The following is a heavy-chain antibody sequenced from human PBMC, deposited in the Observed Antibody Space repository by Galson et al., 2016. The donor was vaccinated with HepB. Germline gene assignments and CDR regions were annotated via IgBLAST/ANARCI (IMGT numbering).Heavy chain of an antibody. Sequence: SETLSLTCAVSGSSISSSHWWSWVRQPPGKGLEWIGEIHHSGNTNYNSSLKSRVAMSADKSKNQFSLKLSFVTAADTAVYYCARDSGVTAARTSLLFDSWGQGTLVTVSS. J-gene: IGHJ4*02. CDR2: IHHSGNT. CDR3: ARDSGVTAARTSLLFDS. D-gene: IGHD6-13*01. CDR1: GSSISSSHW. V-gene: IGHV4-4*02.